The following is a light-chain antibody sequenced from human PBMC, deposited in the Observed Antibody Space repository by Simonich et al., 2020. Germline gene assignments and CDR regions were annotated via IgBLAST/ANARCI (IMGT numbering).Light chain of an antibody. CDR1: QSVSSN. CDR2: GAS. V-gene: IGKV3-15*01. Sequence: EIVMTQSPATLSVSPGERATLPCRASQSVSSNLAWYQQKPGQAPRLLIYGASTRATGIPARFSGSGSGTEFTLTISSLQFEDFAVYYCQQYNNWSYTFGQGTKLEIK. J-gene: IGKJ2*01. CDR3: QQYNNWSYT.